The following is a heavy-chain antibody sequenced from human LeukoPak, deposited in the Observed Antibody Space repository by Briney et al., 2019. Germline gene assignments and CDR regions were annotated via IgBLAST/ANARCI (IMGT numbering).Heavy chain of an antibody. CDR2: IKSKGGGGAT. D-gene: IGHD3-22*01. CDR1: GFTFSGAY. V-gene: IGHV3-15*01. Sequence: PGGSLRLSCVASGFTFSGAYMSWVRQAPGKGLEWLGLIKSKGGGGATEFAASVNGRFTISRDDSRNTVYLQMNGLTSEDTAVYYCATDPDNSGTDGDSDFWGQGTLVTVSS. J-gene: IGHJ4*02. CDR3: ATDPDNSGTDGDSDF.